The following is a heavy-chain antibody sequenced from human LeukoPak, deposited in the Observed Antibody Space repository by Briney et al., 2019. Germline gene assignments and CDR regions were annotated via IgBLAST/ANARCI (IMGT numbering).Heavy chain of an antibody. CDR2: IYPGDSDH. CDR3: ARRFCTSTRCPYYFDY. Sequence: GESLKISCEGSGYSFTNFWVGWVRQMPVKGLEWMGIIYPGDSDHRYSPSFQGQVTISVDKSISTAYLQWNSLKASDTAMYYCARRFCTSTRCPYYFDYWGQGTLVTVSS. CDR1: GYSFTNFW. V-gene: IGHV5-51*01. J-gene: IGHJ4*02. D-gene: IGHD2-2*01.